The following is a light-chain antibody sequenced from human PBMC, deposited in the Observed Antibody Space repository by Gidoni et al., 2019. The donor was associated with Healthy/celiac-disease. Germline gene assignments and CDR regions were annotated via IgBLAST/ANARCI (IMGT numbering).Light chain of an antibody. V-gene: IGKV3-20*01. Sequence: EIVLTQSPGTLSLSPGERAPLSCRASQSVSSSDLAWYQQKPGQAPRLLIYGASSRATGIPDRFSGSGSGTDFTLTISRLEPEDFAVYYCQQYGSSPQTFGQGTKVEIK. CDR2: GAS. CDR3: QQYGSSPQT. CDR1: QSVSSSD. J-gene: IGKJ1*01.